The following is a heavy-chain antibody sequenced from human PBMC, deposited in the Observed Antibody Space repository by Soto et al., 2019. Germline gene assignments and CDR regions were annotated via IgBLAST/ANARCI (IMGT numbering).Heavy chain of an antibody. J-gene: IGHJ4*02. V-gene: IGHV4-34*01. Sequence: QVQLQQWGAGLLKPSETLSPTCAVYGGSFSGYYWSWILQPPGKGLEWIGEINHSGSTNYNPSLKSRVTISVDTSKNQFSLKLSSVTAADSAVYYCARPGMRNCVFVRWGQGTLVTVSS. CDR3: ARPGMRNCVFVR. CDR2: INHSGST. CDR1: GGSFSGYY. D-gene: IGHD2-8*01.